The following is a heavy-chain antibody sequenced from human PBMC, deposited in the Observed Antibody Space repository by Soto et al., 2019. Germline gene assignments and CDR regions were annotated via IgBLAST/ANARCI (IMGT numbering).Heavy chain of an antibody. V-gene: IGHV1-69*13. Sequence: ASVKVSCKASGGTFSSYAISWVRQAPGQGLEWMGGIIPIFGTANYAQKFQGGVTITADESTSTAYMELSSLRSEDTAVYYCARMFGAQDNWFDPWGQGTLVTVSS. J-gene: IGHJ5*02. CDR2: IIPIFGTA. CDR3: ARMFGAQDNWFDP. CDR1: GGTFSSYA. D-gene: IGHD3-10*02.